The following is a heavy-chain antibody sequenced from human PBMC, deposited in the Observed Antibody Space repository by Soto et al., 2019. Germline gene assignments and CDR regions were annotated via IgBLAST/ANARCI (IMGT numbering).Heavy chain of an antibody. V-gene: IGHV3-30-3*01. CDR3: ARLAGSVAFDI. Sequence: PGGSLRLSCAASGFTFSSYAMHWVRQAPGKGLEWVAVISYDGSNKYYADSVKGRFTISRDNSKNTLYLQMNSLRAEDTAVYYCARLAGSVAFDIWGQGTMVTVSS. J-gene: IGHJ3*02. CDR2: ISYDGSNK. D-gene: IGHD3-3*02. CDR1: GFTFSSYA.